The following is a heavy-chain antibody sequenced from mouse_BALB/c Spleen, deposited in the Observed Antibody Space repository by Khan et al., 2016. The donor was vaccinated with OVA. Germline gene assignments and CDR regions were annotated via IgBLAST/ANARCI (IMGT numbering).Heavy chain of an antibody. J-gene: IGHJ3*01. CDR1: GYSFTGYY. V-gene: IGHV1S34*01. CDR3: ARGDYYGSSSFAY. D-gene: IGHD1-1*01. Sequence: LVKTGASVKISCKASGYSFTGYYMHWVKQGHGKSLEWIGYISCYNGSTTYNQKFKGKATFTVDTSSSTVYMQFNSLTSEDSAVYYCARGDYYGSSSFAYWGQGTLVTVSA. CDR2: ISCYNGST.